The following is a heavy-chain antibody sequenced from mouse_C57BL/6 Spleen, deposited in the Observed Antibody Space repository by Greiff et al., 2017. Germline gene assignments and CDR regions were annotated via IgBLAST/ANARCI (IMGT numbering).Heavy chain of an antibody. CDR1: GYTFTSYW. Sequence: QVQLQQPGAELVKPGASVKLSCKASGYTFTSYWMHWVKQRPGQGLEWIGMIDPNSGSTNYNEKFKSKATLTVDKSSSTAYMQLSSLTSEDSAVYCCARGGITTYTFDYWGQGTTLTVSS. D-gene: IGHD5-5*01. V-gene: IGHV1-64*01. CDR2: IDPNSGST. J-gene: IGHJ2*01. CDR3: ARGGITTYTFDY.